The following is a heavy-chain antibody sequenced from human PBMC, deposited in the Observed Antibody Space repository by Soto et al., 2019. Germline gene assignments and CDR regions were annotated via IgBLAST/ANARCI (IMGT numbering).Heavy chain of an antibody. J-gene: IGHJ6*02. CDR3: ATLMGSHQHYYFGIDV. CDR2: IYYSGGT. CDR1: GYSMTSGCYY. D-gene: IGHD2-8*01. V-gene: IGHV4-31*01. Sequence: QMQLQESGRELVKPSQTLSLICTVSGYSMTSGCYYWSSIRHLPGKGLEWIGYIYYSGGTQFNPSLKSLVSMSVDTSKNQFYLRLSSVTAADTAVYYCATLMGSHQHYYFGIDVWGQGPKVTVSS.